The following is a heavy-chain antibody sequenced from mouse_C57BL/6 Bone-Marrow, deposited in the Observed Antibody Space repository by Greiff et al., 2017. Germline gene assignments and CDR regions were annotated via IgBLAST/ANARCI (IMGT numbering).Heavy chain of an antibody. Sequence: EVKLMESGGGLVKPGGSLKLSCAASGFTFSSYAMSWVRQTPEKRLEWVATISDGGSYTYYPDNVKDRFTISRDNAKNNLYLQMSHLKSEDTAMYYCARGLRRLLFAYWGQGTLVTVSA. D-gene: IGHD2-12*01. J-gene: IGHJ3*01. CDR1: GFTFSSYA. CDR3: ARGLRRLLFAY. CDR2: ISDGGSYT. V-gene: IGHV5-4*03.